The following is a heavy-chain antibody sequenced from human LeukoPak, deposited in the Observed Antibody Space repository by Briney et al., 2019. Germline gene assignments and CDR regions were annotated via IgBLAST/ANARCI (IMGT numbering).Heavy chain of an antibody. V-gene: IGHV7-4-1*02. CDR1: GYTFTRYA. D-gene: IGHD3-16*01. Sequence: ASVKVSCEASGYTFTRYAINWLRQAPGQGLEWIGWINMYTANPAYAQGFTERFVFSLDTSVTTAYLQISNLKTEDTAVYYCARHDNDDDFDYWGQGTLVTVSS. CDR3: ARHDNDDDFDY. J-gene: IGHJ4*02. CDR2: INMYTANP.